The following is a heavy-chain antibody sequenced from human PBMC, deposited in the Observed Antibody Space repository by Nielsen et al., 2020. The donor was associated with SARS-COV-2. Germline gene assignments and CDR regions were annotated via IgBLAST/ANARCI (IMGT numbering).Heavy chain of an antibody. CDR3: ARAAGYYMDV. Sequence: GSLRLSCTVSGGSISSGGYYWSWIRQAPGKGLEWIGEINHSGSTNYNPSLKSRVTISVDTSKNQFSLKLSSVTAADTAVYYCARAAGYYMDVWGKGTTVTVSS. CDR2: INHSGST. J-gene: IGHJ6*03. V-gene: IGHV4-39*07. CDR1: GGSISSGGYY.